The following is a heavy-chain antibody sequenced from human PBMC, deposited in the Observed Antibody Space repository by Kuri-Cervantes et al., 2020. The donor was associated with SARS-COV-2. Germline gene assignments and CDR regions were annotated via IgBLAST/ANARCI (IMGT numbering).Heavy chain of an antibody. CDR3: ARASVWRFDP. Sequence: SLSLPCTVSGGSISSGGYYWSWIRQHPGKGLEWIGYIYYSGSTYYNPSLKSRVTISVDTSKNKFSLKLSSVTAADTAVYYCARASVWRFDPWGQGPLVTVSS. J-gene: IGHJ5*02. D-gene: IGHD2-8*01. CDR1: GGSISSGGYY. V-gene: IGHV4-31*03. CDR2: IYYSGST.